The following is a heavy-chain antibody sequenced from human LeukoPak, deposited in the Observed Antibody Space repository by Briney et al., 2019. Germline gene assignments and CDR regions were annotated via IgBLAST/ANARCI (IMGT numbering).Heavy chain of an antibody. CDR2: ISYDGSNK. V-gene: IGHV3-30*18. J-gene: IGHJ4*02. CDR1: GFTISNYG. D-gene: IGHD6-13*01. Sequence: GGSLRLSCAASGFTISNYGIHWVRQAPGKGLEWVAVISYDGSNKYYADSVKGRFTISRDNSKNTLYLQMNSLRAEDTAVYYCAKSSSSLFRYFDYWGQGTLVTVSS. CDR3: AKSSSSLFRYFDY.